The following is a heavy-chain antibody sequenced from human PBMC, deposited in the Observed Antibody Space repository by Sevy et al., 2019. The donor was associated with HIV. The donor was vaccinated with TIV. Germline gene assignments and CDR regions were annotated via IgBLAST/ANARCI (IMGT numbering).Heavy chain of an antibody. D-gene: IGHD2-8*01. V-gene: IGHV3-30-3*01. J-gene: IGHJ6*02. CDR3: ARELVNCLMVYAIPYYDYGMDV. Sequence: GGSLRLSCAASGFTFSSYAMHWVRQAPGKGLEWVAVISYDGSNKYYADSVKGRFTISRDNSKNTLYLQMNSLRAEDTAMYYCARELVNCLMVYAIPYYDYGMDVWGQGTTVTVSS. CDR2: ISYDGSNK. CDR1: GFTFSSYA.